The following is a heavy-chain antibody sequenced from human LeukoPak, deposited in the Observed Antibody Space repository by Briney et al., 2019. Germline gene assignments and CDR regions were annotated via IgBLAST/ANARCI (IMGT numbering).Heavy chain of an antibody. CDR2: IYTSGST. CDR3: PRDRNDFWSGYYNWFDP. Sequence: SETLSLTCTVSGGSISSYYWSWIRQPAGKGLEWIGRIYTSGSTNYNPSLKSRVTMSVDTSKNQFSLKLSSVTAADTAVYYCPRDRNDFWSGYYNWFDPWGQGTLSPSPQ. CDR1: GGSISSYY. V-gene: IGHV4-4*07. J-gene: IGHJ5*02. D-gene: IGHD3-3*01.